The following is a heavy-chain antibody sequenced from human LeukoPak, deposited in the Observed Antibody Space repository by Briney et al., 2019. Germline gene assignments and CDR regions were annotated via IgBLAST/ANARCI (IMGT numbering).Heavy chain of an antibody. Sequence: GGSLRLSCAASAGFTFSDYWMNWVRQAPGKGLEWVAIISQDGREKLYVDSVKGRFTISRDNARSSLYLQIDSLRAEDTAVYYCVGGIGWQPDYWGQGTLVTVSS. CDR2: ISQDGREK. CDR3: VGGIGWQPDY. V-gene: IGHV3-7*03. D-gene: IGHD6-19*01. CDR1: AGFTFSDYW. J-gene: IGHJ4*02.